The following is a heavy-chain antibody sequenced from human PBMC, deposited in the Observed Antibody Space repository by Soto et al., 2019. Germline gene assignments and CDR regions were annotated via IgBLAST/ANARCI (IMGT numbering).Heavy chain of an antibody. J-gene: IGHJ4*02. CDR3: SMDFNPESRWDIDY. Sequence: EVQLLESGGGLVQPAGSLRLSCAASGFTFSIYTMSWVRQAPGKGLEWVSSIYGNGRSTFYSASVKGRFTISRDNSGNTVYLQMSSLRAEDTAIYYCSMDFNPESRWDIDYWGQGSLVTVSS. D-gene: IGHD1-26*01. CDR2: IYGNGRST. CDR1: GFTFSIYT. V-gene: IGHV3-23*01.